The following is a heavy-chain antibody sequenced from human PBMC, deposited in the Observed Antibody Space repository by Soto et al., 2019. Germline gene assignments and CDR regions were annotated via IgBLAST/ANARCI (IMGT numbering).Heavy chain of an antibody. V-gene: IGHV4-30-4*01. CDR3: ASGGYSYGNNWFDP. Sequence: PSETLSLTCTVSGGSISSGDYYWSWIRQPPGKGLEWIGYIYYSGSTYYNPSLKSRVTISVDTSKNQFSLKLSSVTAADTAVYYCASGGYSYGNNWFDPWGQGTLVTVSS. D-gene: IGHD5-18*01. CDR1: GGSISSGDYY. CDR2: IYYSGST. J-gene: IGHJ5*02.